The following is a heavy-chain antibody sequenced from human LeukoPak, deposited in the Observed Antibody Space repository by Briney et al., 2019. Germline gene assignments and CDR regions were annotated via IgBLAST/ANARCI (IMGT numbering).Heavy chain of an antibody. CDR1: GFTFSSYG. D-gene: IGHD3-22*01. J-gene: IGHJ4*02. V-gene: IGHV3-30*18. Sequence: PGGSLRLSCAASGFTFSSYGVHWVRQAPGKGLEWVAVISYDGSDKYYADSVKGRFTISRDNSRNTLYLQMNSLRAEDTAVYYCAKEATYYYDSSGYFFDYWGQGTLVTVSS. CDR3: AKEATYYYDSSGYFFDY. CDR2: ISYDGSDK.